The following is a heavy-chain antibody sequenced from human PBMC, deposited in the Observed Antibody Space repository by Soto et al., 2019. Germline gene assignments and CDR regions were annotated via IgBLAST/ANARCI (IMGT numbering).Heavy chain of an antibody. V-gene: IGHV4-34*01. Sequence: SETLSLTCAVYGGSFSGYYWSWIRQPPGKGLEWIGEINHSGSTNYNPSLKSRVTISVDTSKNQFSLKLSSVTAADTAVYYCARRSDQLRRAFDIWGQGTVVTVSS. CDR3: ARRSDQLRRAFDI. CDR2: INHSGST. D-gene: IGHD4-17*01. CDR1: GGSFSGYY. J-gene: IGHJ3*02.